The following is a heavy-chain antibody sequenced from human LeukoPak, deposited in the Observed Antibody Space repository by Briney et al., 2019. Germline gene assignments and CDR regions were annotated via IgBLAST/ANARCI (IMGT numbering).Heavy chain of an antibody. CDR3: ARDSWSGDFWSEESDY. J-gene: IGHJ4*02. V-gene: IGHV3-21*01. CDR1: GLVFSTYT. D-gene: IGHD3-3*01. CDR2: TTPSTDPT. Sequence: GGSLRLSCAASGLVFSTYTMSWVRQAPGQGLEWVSSTTPSTDPTNYADSVQGRFTISRDNAKKSAYLQMNSLRAEDTAVYYCARDSWSGDFWSEESDYWGQGTLVTVSS.